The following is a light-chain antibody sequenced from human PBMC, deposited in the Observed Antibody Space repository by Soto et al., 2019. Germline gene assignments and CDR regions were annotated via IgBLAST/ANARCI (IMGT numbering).Light chain of an antibody. V-gene: IGKV3-15*01. J-gene: IGKJ5*01. CDR1: QSVSSN. CDR2: GAS. Sequence: IVMTQSPATLSVSAGERATLSCRASQSVSSNLAWYQQKPGQAPRLLIYGASTRATGIPARFSGSGSGTEFTLTISSLQSEDFAVYSCQQYDNWPITFGQGTRLEI. CDR3: QQYDNWPIT.